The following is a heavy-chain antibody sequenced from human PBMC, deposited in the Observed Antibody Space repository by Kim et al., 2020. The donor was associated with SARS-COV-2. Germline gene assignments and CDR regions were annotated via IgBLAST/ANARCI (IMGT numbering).Heavy chain of an antibody. V-gene: IGHV3-23*01. D-gene: IGHD6-19*01. J-gene: IGHJ4*02. Sequence: GGSLRLSCAASGFTFSNYFMTWVRQAPGKGLEWVSGINADGDSTDYADSVKGRFTISRDTSKNTLYLEMNSLRAEDTAIYYCAKRLAYYFDYWGQGTLVT. CDR1: GFTFSNYF. CDR3: AKRLAYYFDY. CDR2: INADGDST.